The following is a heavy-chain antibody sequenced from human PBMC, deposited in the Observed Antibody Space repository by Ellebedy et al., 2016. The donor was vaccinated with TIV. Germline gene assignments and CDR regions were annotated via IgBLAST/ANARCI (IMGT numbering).Heavy chain of an antibody. CDR1: GSSFNTHW. V-gene: IGHV5-51*01. CDR3: ARRSADYGLDV. J-gene: IGHJ6*02. CDR2: IYPRDSDT. Sequence: GESLKISCNGSGSSFNTHWIAWVRQTPAKGLEWMGIIYPRDSDTKYSPSFQGQVIISVDKSITTASLQCSSLRASDTGMYYRARRSADYGLDVWGQGTTVIVSS.